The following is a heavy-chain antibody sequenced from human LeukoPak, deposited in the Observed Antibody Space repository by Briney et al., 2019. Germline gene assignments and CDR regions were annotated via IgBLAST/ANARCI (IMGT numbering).Heavy chain of an antibody. CDR3: ARHHIAVGDIS. Sequence: SETLSLTCAVYGGSLSGYYWSLIRQPPGKGLEWIGEINHSGSTNYNPSLKSRVTISVDTSKNQFSLKLSSVTAADTAVYYCARHHIAVGDISWGQGTLVTVSS. CDR1: GGSLSGYY. V-gene: IGHV4-34*01. J-gene: IGHJ5*02. D-gene: IGHD2-2*01. CDR2: INHSGST.